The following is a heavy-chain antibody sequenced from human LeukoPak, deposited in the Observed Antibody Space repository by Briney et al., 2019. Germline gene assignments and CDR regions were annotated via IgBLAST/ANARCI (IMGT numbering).Heavy chain of an antibody. CDR1: GFTFSTYA. Sequence: GGSLRLSCAASGFTFSTYAMSWVRQAPGKGLDRVSGISASSDSTYYADSVKGRFTISRDNSKNTLYLQMNSLGAADTAVYYCAKDRAGYSGARGFDCWGQGTLVTVSS. CDR2: ISASSDST. J-gene: IGHJ4*02. D-gene: IGHD5-12*01. V-gene: IGHV3-23*01. CDR3: AKDRAGYSGARGFDC.